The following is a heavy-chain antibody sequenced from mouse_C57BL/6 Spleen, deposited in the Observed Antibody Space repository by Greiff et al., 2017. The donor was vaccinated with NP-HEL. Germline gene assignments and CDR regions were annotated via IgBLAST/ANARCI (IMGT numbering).Heavy chain of an antibody. Sequence: QVQLKESGAELVRPGTSVKVSCKASGYAFTNYLIEWVKQRPGQGLEWIGVINPGSGGTNYNEKFKGKATLTADKSSSTAYMQLSSLTSEDSAVYFCARGATDGNYVFDYWGQGTTLTVSS. V-gene: IGHV1-54*01. CDR3: ARGATDGNYVFDY. D-gene: IGHD2-1*01. J-gene: IGHJ2*01. CDR1: GYAFTNYL. CDR2: INPGSGGT.